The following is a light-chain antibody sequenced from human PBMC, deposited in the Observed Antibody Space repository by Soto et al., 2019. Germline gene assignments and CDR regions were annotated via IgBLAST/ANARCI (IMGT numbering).Light chain of an antibody. Sequence: EIVLTQAPGTLSLSPGERSTLSCRASQSVSSSYLAWYQEKPGQAPXLXXYGASSRATGIPDRFSGSASGTDFTLTISRLEPEDFAVYYCQQYGSSPSLTFGGGTKVDIK. CDR2: GAS. V-gene: IGKV3-20*01. CDR3: QQYGSSPSLT. J-gene: IGKJ4*01. CDR1: QSVSSSY.